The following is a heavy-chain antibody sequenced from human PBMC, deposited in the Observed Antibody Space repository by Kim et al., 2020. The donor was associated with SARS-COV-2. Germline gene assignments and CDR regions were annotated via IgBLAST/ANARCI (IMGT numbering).Heavy chain of an antibody. CDR3: ASGRNYYYMDV. D-gene: IGHD2-15*01. J-gene: IGHJ6*03. V-gene: IGHV3-30*04. CDR2: ISYEGSNK. Sequence: LSLTCAASGFTFSSYAMHWVRQAPGKGLEWVAVISYEGSNKYYADSVKGRFTISRDNSKNTLYLQMNSLRAEDTAVYYCASGRNYYYMDVWGKGTTVTVSS. CDR1: GFTFSSYA.